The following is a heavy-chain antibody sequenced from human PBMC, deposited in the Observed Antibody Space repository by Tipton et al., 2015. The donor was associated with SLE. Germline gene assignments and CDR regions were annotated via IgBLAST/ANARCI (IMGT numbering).Heavy chain of an antibody. D-gene: IGHD3-22*01. Sequence: TLSLTCTVFGGSFSGYYWNWFRQPPGKGLEWIGEINHSGSTTYNPSLKNRVTISVDTSKNQFSLKLSSVTAADTAVYYCARDEYRYDTTGYHLLGHFDFWGQGTLVTVSS. J-gene: IGHJ4*02. CDR2: INHSGST. V-gene: IGHV4-34*01. CDR3: ARDEYRYDTTGYHLLGHFDF. CDR1: GGSFSGYY.